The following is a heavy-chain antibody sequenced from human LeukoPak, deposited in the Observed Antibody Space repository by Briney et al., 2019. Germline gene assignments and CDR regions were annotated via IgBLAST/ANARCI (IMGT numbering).Heavy chain of an antibody. CDR2: INHSGST. D-gene: IGHD3-10*01. Sequence: PSETLSLTCAVYGGSFSGYYWSWIRQPPGKGLEWIGEINHSGSTNYNPSLKSRVTISVDTSKNQFSLKLSSVTAADTAVYYCARWSSGAAYWGQGTLVTVSS. J-gene: IGHJ4*02. V-gene: IGHV4-34*01. CDR3: ARWSSGAAY. CDR1: GGSFSGYY.